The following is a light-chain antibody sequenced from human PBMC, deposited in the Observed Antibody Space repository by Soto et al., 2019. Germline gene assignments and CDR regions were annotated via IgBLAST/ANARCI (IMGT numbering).Light chain of an antibody. Sequence: GLTQSPGTLSLTPGERATLSCRASQTIRNNYLAWYQQKPGQAPRLLIYDASSRATGIPDRFRGGGSGTDFTLTISRLEPEDFAVYYCQQFSSYPLTFGGGSKVDI. CDR1: QTIRNNY. J-gene: IGKJ4*01. CDR2: DAS. CDR3: QQFSSYPLT. V-gene: IGKV3-20*01.